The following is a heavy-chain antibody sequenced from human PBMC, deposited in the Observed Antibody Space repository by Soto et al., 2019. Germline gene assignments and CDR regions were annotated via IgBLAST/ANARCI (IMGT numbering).Heavy chain of an antibody. CDR2: IVVGSGNT. CDR3: AADHRVSTN. CDR1: GFTFTSSA. D-gene: IGHD1-26*01. J-gene: IGHJ4*02. Sequence: QMQLVQSGPEVKKPGTSVKVSCKASGFTFTSSAVQWVRQARGQRLEWIGWIVVGSGNTNYAKKLQERVTISRDMSTITAYNAQISLRSEDKAVYYCAADHRVSTNWGQGTLVNVSA. V-gene: IGHV1-58*01.